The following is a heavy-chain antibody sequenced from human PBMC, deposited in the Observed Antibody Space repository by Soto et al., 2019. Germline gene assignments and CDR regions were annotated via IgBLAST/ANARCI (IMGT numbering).Heavy chain of an antibody. CDR1: GGSISSYY. D-gene: IGHD1-1*01. V-gene: IGHV4-59*08. CDR3: ARQVRNGDFDY. CDR2: IYYSGST. J-gene: IGHJ4*02. Sequence: PLETRSLTCTVSGGSISSYYWSWIRQPPGKGLEWIGYIYYSGSTNYNPSLKSRVTISVDTSKNQFSLKLSSVTAADTAVYYCARQVRNGDFDYWGQGTLVTVSS.